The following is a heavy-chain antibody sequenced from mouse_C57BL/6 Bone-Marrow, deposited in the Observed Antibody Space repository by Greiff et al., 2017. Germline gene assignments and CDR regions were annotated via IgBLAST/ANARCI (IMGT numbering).Heavy chain of an antibody. V-gene: IGHV1-77*01. Sequence: VQLQQSGAELVKPGASVKISCKASGYTFTDYYINWVKQRPGQGLEWIGKIGPGSGSTYYNEKFKGKATLTADKSSSTTYMQLSSLTSEDAAVYFCARPYYRKSSWFAYWGQGTLVTVSA. CDR2: IGPGSGST. J-gene: IGHJ3*01. CDR1: GYTFTDYY. D-gene: IGHD2-12*01. CDR3: ARPYYRKSSWFAY.